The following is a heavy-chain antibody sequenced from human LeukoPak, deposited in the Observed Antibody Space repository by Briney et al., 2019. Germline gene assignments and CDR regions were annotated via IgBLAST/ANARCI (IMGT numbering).Heavy chain of an antibody. J-gene: IGHJ4*02. D-gene: IGHD2/OR15-2a*01. V-gene: IGHV3-23*01. CDR2: ISGRSGTT. CDR1: GFTVRSHF. CDR3: AKVGTVYFPLDF. Sequence: GGSLRLSCAVSGFTVRSHFMAWVRQAPGKGLEWVSAISGRSGTTYYADSVKGRFTISRDNSKNTLYLQMNSLRAGDTAVYYCAKVGTVYFPLDFWGQGTLVTVSS.